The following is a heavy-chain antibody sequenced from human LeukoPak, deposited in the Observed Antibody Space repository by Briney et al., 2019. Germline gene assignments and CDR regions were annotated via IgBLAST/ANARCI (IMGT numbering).Heavy chain of an antibody. CDR2: VSTSSSYI. D-gene: IGHD3-10*02. V-gene: IGHV3-21*01. CDR1: GFSFSRYS. J-gene: IGHJ6*04. CDR3: AELGITMIGGV. Sequence: GGSLRLSCAASGFSFSRYSMNWVRQAPGRGLEWVSSVSTSSSYIYYADSVKGRFTISRDNAKNSLYLQMNSLRAEDTAVYYCAELGITMIGGVWGKGTTVTISS.